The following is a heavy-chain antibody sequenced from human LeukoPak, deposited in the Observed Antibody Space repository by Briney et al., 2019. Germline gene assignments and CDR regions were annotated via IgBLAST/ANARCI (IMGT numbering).Heavy chain of an antibody. D-gene: IGHD6-13*01. CDR2: IYYSGST. CDR1: GGSISSGGYC. V-gene: IGHV4-31*03. CDR3: QRGQQLVLAYFDY. J-gene: IGHJ4*02. Sequence: SETLSLTCTVSGGSISSGGYCWSWIRQHPGKGLEWMGYIYYSGSTYYNPSLKSRVTISVDTSKNQFSLKLSSVTAADTAVYYCQRGQQLVLAYFDYWGQGTLVTVSS.